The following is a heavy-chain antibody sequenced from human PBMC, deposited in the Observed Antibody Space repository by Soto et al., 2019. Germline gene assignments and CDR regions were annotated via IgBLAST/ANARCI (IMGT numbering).Heavy chain of an antibody. CDR3: AAGYSTGLDAFDI. J-gene: IGHJ3*02. V-gene: IGHV5-51*01. Sequence: EVQLVQSGAEAKKPGESLRISCKGSGYNFANFWIVWVRQMPGKGLEWMGMIFPVDSDTKNSPSLEGQITMSVDKSDSSAYLQWRSLKASDTAIYYCAAGYSTGLDAFDIWGQGTMVTVSS. CDR1: GYNFANFW. D-gene: IGHD2-8*02. CDR2: IFPVDSDT.